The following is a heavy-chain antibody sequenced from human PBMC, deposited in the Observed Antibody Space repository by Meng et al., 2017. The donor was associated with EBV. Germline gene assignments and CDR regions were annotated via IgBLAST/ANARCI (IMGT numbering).Heavy chain of an antibody. D-gene: IGHD3-22*01. V-gene: IGHV1-69*12. CDR3: ARGYYDSSGYYYRGGYYFDY. CDR1: GGTFSSYA. Sequence: QVRLVQSGAEVKKPGSSVKVSCKASGGTFSSYAISWVRQAPGQGLERMGGIIPIFGTANYAQKFQGRVTITADESTSTAYMELSSLRSEDTAVYYCARGYYDSSGYYYRGGYYFDYWGQGTLVTVSS. J-gene: IGHJ4*02. CDR2: IIPIFGTA.